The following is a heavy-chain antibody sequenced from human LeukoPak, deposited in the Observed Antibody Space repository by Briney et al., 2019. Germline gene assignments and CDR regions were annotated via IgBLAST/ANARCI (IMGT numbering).Heavy chain of an antibody. CDR1: GGTFSSYA. CDR3: ARGSMGYYYGMDV. V-gene: IGHV3-53*01. CDR2: IYSGGST. Sequence: GASVKVSCKASGGTFSSYAISWVRQAPGKGLEWVSVIYSGGSTYYADSVKGRFTISRDNSKNTLYLQMNSLRAEDTAVYYCARGSMGYYYGMDVWGQGTTVTVSS. D-gene: IGHD5-24*01. J-gene: IGHJ6*02.